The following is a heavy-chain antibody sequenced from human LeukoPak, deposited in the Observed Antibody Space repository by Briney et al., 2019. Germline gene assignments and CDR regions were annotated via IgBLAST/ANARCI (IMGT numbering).Heavy chain of an antibody. CDR1: GFTFSSYG. J-gene: IGHJ4*02. Sequence: PGGSLRLSCAASGFTFSSYGMHWVRQAPGKGLEWVAVISYDGSNKYYADSVKGRFTISRDNSKNTLYLQMNSLRAEDTAVYYCAKNLWFGELRTNNIDYWGQRTLVTVSS. V-gene: IGHV3-30*18. D-gene: IGHD3-10*01. CDR2: ISYDGSNK. CDR3: AKNLWFGELRTNNIDY.